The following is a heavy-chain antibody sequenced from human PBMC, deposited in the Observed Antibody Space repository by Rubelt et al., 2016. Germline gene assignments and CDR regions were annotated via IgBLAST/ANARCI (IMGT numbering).Heavy chain of an antibody. V-gene: IGHV4-39*01. D-gene: IGHD6-19*01. J-gene: IGHJ4*02. Sequence: QLQLQESGPGLVKPSETLSLTCTVSGGSISSSSYYWGWIRQPPGKGLEWIGSMYYSGSTSYNPSLKLRVTIAVDTSKNQFSLKLSSVTAADTAVYYWARLSSGWYYFDYWGQGTLVTVSS. CDR3: ARLSSGWYYFDY. CDR2: MYYSGST. CDR1: GGSISSSSYY.